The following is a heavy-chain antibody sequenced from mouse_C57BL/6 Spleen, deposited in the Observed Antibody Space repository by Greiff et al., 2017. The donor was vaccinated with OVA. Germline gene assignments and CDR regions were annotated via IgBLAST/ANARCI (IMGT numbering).Heavy chain of an antibody. J-gene: IGHJ2*01. CDR2: IYPGSGST. CDR3: SREYVNYLDY. D-gene: IGHD2-10*02. CDR1: GYTFTSYW. Sequence: QVHVKQPGAELVKPGASVKMSCKASGYTFTSYWITWVKQRPGQGLEWIGDIYPGSGSTNYNEQFKSKATLTVDTSSSTAYMQLSSLTSEDSAVYYCSREYVNYLDYWGQGTTLTVSS. V-gene: IGHV1-55*01.